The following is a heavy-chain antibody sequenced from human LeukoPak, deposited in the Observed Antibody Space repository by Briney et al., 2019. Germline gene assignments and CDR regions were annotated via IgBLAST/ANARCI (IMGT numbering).Heavy chain of an antibody. CDR3: ARESTIFGVARDAFDI. D-gene: IGHD3-3*01. CDR1: GGSISTYY. CDR2: IYYSGST. Sequence: SETLSLTCTVSGGSISTYYWSWIRQPPGKGLEWIGYIYYSGSTNYNPSLQSRVTISVDTSKNQFSLKLSSVTAADTAEYYCARESTIFGVARDAFDIWGRGTMVTVSS. V-gene: IGHV4-59*01. J-gene: IGHJ3*02.